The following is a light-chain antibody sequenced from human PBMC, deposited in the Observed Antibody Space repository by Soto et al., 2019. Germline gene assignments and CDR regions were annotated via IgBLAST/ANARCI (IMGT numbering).Light chain of an antibody. J-gene: IGLJ2*01. CDR3: QTWGTGMGV. CDR2: LNSDGSH. V-gene: IGLV4-69*01. Sequence: QSVLTQSPSASASLGASVKLTCTLSSGHSSYAIAWHQQQPKKGPRYLMKLNSDGSHSKGDGIPDRFSGSSSGAERYLTISTPQSEDEADYYCQTWGTGMGVFGGGTKLTVL. CDR1: SGHSSYA.